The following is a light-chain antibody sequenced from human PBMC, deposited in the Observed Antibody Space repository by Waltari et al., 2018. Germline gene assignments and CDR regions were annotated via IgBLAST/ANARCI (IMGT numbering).Light chain of an antibody. CDR3: QTGGHGTWV. CDR2: VNSDGSH. V-gene: IGLV4-69*01. Sequence: QLVLTQSPSASASLGASVKLTCTLSSGHSNNIIAWHQQQPEKGPRYLMKVNSDGSHSKGDEIPVRFSGSSSGAERYLTISSVQSEDEADYYCQTGGHGTWVFGGGTKLTVL. CDR1: SGHSNNI. J-gene: IGLJ3*02.